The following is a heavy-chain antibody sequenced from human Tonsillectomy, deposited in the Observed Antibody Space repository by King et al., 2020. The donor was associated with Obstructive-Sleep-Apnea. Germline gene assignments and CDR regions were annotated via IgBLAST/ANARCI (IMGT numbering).Heavy chain of an antibody. V-gene: IGHV3-23*04. CDR3: AKLVVNTGLDY. D-gene: IGHD2-15*01. CDR1: GVTFSSYA. Sequence: VQLVESGGGLVQPGGSLRLSCAASGVTFSSYAMSWVRQAPGKGLEWVSTISGRGDLTYYADSVKGRLTISRDNSKNTLYVQMNSLRAEDTAVYYCAKLVVNTGLDYWGQGTLVTVSS. J-gene: IGHJ4*02. CDR2: ISGRGDLT.